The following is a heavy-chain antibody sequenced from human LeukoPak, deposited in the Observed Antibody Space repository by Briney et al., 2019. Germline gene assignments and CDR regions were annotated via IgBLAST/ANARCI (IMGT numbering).Heavy chain of an antibody. CDR1: GGSISSGGYY. D-gene: IGHD1-1*01. Sequence: SETLSLTCTVSGGSISSGGYYWSWIRQPPGKGLEWIGYIYHSGSTYYNPSLKSRVTISVDTSKNQFSLKLSSVTAANTAVYYCARDQSNEGFDPWGQGTLVTVSS. J-gene: IGHJ5*02. CDR2: IYHSGST. V-gene: IGHV4-30-2*01. CDR3: ARDQSNEGFDP.